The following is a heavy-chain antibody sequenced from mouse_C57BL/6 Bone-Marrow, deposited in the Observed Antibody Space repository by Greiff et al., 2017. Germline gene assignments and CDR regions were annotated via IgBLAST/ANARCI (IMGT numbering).Heavy chain of an antibody. V-gene: IGHV1-66*01. CDR2: IYPGSGNT. D-gene: IGHD2-4*01. CDR1: GYSFTSYY. Sequence: VQGVESGPELVKPGASVKISCKASGYSFTSYYIHWVKQRPGQGLEWIGWIYPGSGNTKYNEKFKGKATLTADTSSSTAYMQLSSLTSEDSAVYYCASPHYDYDGGFAYWGQGTLVTVSA. CDR3: ASPHYDYDGGFAY. J-gene: IGHJ3*01.